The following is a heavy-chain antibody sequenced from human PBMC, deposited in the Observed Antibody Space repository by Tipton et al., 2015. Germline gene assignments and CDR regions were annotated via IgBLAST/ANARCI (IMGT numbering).Heavy chain of an antibody. CDR3: ARVAVAARDYYYGLDV. J-gene: IGHJ6*02. Sequence: SLRLSCAASGFNFHDYAMHWVRQVPGKGLEWVSTISGSGGSTYYADSVKGRFTISRDNSKNTLYLQMNSLRAEDTAVYYCARVAVAARDYYYGLDVWGQGTTVTVSS. D-gene: IGHD6-19*01. CDR2: ISGSGGST. CDR1: GFNFHDYA. V-gene: IGHV3-23*01.